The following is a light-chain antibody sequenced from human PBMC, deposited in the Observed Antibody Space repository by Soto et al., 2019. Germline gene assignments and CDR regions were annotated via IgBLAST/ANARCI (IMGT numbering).Light chain of an antibody. J-gene: IGKJ3*01. Sequence: DIPLTRSPSSLSASVGDRVTITCRTSQTISDYLNWYQHKPGKAPKLLISAASSLQSGVPSRFSGSGSGTDFTLTISSLQPEDFATYYCQQSYSTLTFGPGTKVDI. V-gene: IGKV1-39*01. CDR2: AAS. CDR1: QTISDY. CDR3: QQSYSTLT.